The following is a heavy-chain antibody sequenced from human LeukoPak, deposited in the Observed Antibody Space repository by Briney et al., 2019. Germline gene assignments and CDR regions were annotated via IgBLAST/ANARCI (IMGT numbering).Heavy chain of an antibody. J-gene: IGHJ6*03. D-gene: IGHD6-19*01. CDR1: GYTLTELS. CDR3: ARRAVDNSYYYYMDV. V-gene: IGHV1-8*03. Sequence: ASVTVSCKVSGYTLTELSMHWVRQVTGQGREWMGWMNPKSGNTGYAQKFQGRVTITRNTSISTAYMEVSSLRYEDTAVYYCARRAVDNSYYYYMDVWGKGTTVTVSS. CDR2: MNPKSGNT.